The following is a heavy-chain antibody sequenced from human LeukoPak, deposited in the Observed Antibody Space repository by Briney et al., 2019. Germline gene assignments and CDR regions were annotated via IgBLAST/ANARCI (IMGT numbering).Heavy chain of an antibody. D-gene: IGHD6-13*01. Sequence: SETLSLTCTVSGGSISSSSYYWGWIRQPPGKGLEWIGSIYYSGSTYYNPSLKSRVTISVDTSKNQFSLKLSSVTAADTAVYYCATKIAAAGTRWFDPWGQGTLATVSS. J-gene: IGHJ5*02. CDR1: GGSISSSSYY. CDR3: ATKIAAAGTRWFDP. CDR2: IYYSGST. V-gene: IGHV4-39*07.